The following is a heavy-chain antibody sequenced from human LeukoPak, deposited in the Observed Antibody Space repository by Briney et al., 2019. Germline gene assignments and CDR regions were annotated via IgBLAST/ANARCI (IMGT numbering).Heavy chain of an antibody. CDR2: ISAYNGNT. J-gene: IGHJ5*02. CDR3: ARGGYDFWSGYTTFDP. V-gene: IGHV1-18*01. D-gene: IGHD3-3*01. CDR1: AYTCTSYG. Sequence: ASVKVSCKASAYTCTSYGISWVRQAPGQGLEWMGWISAYNGNTNYAQKLQGRVTMTTDTSTSTAYMELRSLRSDDTAVYYCARGGYDFWSGYTTFDPWGQGTLVTVSS.